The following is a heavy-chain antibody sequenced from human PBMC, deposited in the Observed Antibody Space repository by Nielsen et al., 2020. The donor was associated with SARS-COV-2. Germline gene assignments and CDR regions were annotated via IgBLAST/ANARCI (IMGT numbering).Heavy chain of an antibody. CDR1: GFTFDDYA. Sequence: SLKISCAASGFTFDDYAMHWVRQAPGKGLEWVSGISWNSGSIGYADSVKGRFTISRDNAKNSLYPQMNSLRAEDTALYYCSSENGDYWGQGTLVTVSS. V-gene: IGHV3-9*01. CDR3: SSENGDY. CDR2: ISWNSGSI. D-gene: IGHD1-1*01. J-gene: IGHJ4*02.